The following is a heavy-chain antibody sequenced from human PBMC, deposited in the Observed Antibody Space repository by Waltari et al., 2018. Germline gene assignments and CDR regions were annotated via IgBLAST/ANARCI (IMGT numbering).Heavy chain of an antibody. V-gene: IGHV3-74*01. Sequence: EVQLVESGGGLIQPGGSLRLSCAASGFTFSNYWMHWVRQAPGKGLMWISSISTEGSSTRYADSVKGRFTISRDNAKNTLYLQMNSVRAEDTAVYYCARDFYTMVQGVPWGQGTLVTVSS. CDR2: ISTEGSST. CDR1: GFTFSNYW. J-gene: IGHJ5*02. CDR3: ARDFYTMVQGVP. D-gene: IGHD3-10*01.